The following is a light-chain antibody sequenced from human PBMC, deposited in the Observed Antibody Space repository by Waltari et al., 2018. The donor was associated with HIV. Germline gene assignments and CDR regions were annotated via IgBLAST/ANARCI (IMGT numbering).Light chain of an antibody. CDR3: QSYDSNLSGL. J-gene: IGLJ2*01. Sequence: QSELTQPPSVSAAPGHRVTISCTGSSSNIGAGYDVHWYQQVPGRAPKVVIYGNSNRPSGVPDRFSGSKSGSSASLVITGLQSEDEADYYCQSYDSNLSGLFGGGTKVTVL. CDR1: SSNIGAGYD. CDR2: GNS. V-gene: IGLV1-40*01.